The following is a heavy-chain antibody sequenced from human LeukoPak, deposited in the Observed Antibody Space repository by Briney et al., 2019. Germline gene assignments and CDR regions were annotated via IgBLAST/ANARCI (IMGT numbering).Heavy chain of an antibody. CDR3: ARGGYSYGYDY. V-gene: IGHV3-64*01. CDR2: ISSNGGST. D-gene: IGHD5-18*01. J-gene: IGHJ4*02. Sequence: GGALRLSCAASGFTFSSYAMHWVRQAPGKGLEYVSAISSNGGSTYYANSVKGRFTISRDNSKNTLYLQMGSLRAEDMAVYYCARGGYSYGYDYWGQGTLVTVSS. CDR1: GFTFSSYA.